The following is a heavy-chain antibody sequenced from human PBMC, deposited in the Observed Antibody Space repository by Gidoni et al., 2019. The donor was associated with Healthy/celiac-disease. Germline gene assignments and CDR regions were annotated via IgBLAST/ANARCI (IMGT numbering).Heavy chain of an antibody. D-gene: IGHD2-21*02. V-gene: IGHV3-20*04. CDR3: ARDAYCGGDCSDAFDI. Sequence: EVQLVESGGGVVRPGGSLRLSWAASGLPFDDYGMSWVRQAPGKGLEWVSGINWNGGSTGYADSVKGRFTSSRDNAKNSLYLQMNSLRAEDTALYYCARDAYCGGDCSDAFDIWGQGTMVTVSS. CDR1: GLPFDDYG. CDR2: INWNGGST. J-gene: IGHJ3*02.